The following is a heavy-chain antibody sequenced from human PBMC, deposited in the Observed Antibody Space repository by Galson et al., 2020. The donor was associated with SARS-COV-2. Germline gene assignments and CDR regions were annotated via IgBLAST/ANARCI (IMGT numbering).Heavy chain of an antibody. CDR2: ISSSGNYI. CDR3: ARGEPGGSGSFFNYHYGLDV. V-gene: IGHV3-21*01. Sequence: GESLKISCGASGFAFSTYSLNWVRQTPGKGLEWVSSISSSGNYIYDADSVKGRFTISRDNAKNTLYLQMSSLRDEDTAVYYCARGEPGGSGSFFNYHYGLDVWGQGTTVTVSS. J-gene: IGHJ6*02. D-gene: IGHD3-10*01. CDR1: GFAFSTYS.